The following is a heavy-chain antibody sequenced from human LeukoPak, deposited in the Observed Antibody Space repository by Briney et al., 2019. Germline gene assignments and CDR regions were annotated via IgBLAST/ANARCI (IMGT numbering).Heavy chain of an antibody. CDR3: ARVADILTGYHTDY. Sequence: PGGSLRLSCAASRFTFSSYEMNWVRQAPGKGLEWVSYISSSGNTIYYADSVKGRFTISRDNAKNSLYLQMNSLRAEDTAVYYCARVADILTGYHTDYWGQGTLVTVSS. D-gene: IGHD3-9*01. V-gene: IGHV3-48*03. J-gene: IGHJ4*02. CDR2: ISSSGNTI. CDR1: RFTFSSYE.